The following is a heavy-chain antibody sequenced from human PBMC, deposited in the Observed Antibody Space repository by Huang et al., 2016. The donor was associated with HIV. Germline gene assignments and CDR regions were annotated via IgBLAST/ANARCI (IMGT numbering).Heavy chain of an antibody. J-gene: IGHJ4*02. D-gene: IGHD2-15*01. CDR1: GFTFSSYG. CDR2: IQYDGTKK. V-gene: IGHV3-30*02. CDR3: AKVTLGFDY. Sequence: QVQLVESGGGVVQPGGSLGLSCATSGFTFSSYGMNWVRQAPGLGLEWVAFIQYDGTKKYYADSVKGRFNISRDNSKNMLHLQMNNLRVEDTAAYFCAKVTLGFDYWGQGTWVTVSS.